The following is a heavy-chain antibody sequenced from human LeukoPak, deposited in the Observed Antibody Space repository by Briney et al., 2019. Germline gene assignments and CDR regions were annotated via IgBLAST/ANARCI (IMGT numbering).Heavy chain of an antibody. J-gene: IGHJ4*02. D-gene: IGHD3-22*01. CDR1: GGSISSGGYY. Sequence: RSSETLSLTCTVSGGSISSGGYYWSWIRQPPGKGLEWIGYIYHSGSTYYNPSLKSRLTVSVDTSKNQFSLKLNSVTAADTAVYHCARDGSDYYNSRANFFDYWGQGTLVTVSS. V-gene: IGHV4-30-2*01. CDR3: ARDGSDYYNSRANFFDY. CDR2: IYHSGST.